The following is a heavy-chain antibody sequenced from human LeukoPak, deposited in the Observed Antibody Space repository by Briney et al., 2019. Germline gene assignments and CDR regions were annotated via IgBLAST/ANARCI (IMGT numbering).Heavy chain of an antibody. CDR1: GYTFTCYY. V-gene: IGHV1-2*02. Sequence: ASAKVSCKASGYTFTCYYMHWVRQAPGQGLEWMGWINPNSGGTDYAQKFQGRVTMTRDTSISTAYMELSRLGFDDTAVYYCARGDDNGDYEAIDWGQGTLVTVSS. CDR2: INPNSGGT. J-gene: IGHJ4*02. CDR3: ARGDDNGDYEAID. D-gene: IGHD4-17*01.